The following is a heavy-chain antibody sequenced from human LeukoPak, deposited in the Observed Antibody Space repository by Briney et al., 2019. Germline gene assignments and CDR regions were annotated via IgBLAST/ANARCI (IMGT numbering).Heavy chain of an antibody. CDR3: APQKYVFSHY. Sequence: PGGSLRLSCAASGFTFSSYEMHWVRQAPGKGLEWVANIKQDGSEKYYVDSVKGRFTISRDNAKNSLYLKMNSLRAEDTAVYYCAPQKYVFSHYWGQGTLVTVSS. J-gene: IGHJ4*02. CDR2: IKQDGSEK. CDR1: GFTFSSYE. D-gene: IGHD3-16*01. V-gene: IGHV3-7*01.